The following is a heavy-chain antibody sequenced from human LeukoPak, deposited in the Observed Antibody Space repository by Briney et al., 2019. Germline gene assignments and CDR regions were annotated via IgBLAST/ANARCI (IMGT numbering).Heavy chain of an antibody. D-gene: IGHD1-14*01. CDR2: ISAYNGNT. CDR1: GYTFTSYG. J-gene: IGHJ3*02. V-gene: IGHV1-18*01. Sequence: GASVKVSCKASGYTFTSYGISWVRQAPGQGLEWMGWISAYNGNTNYAQKFQGRVTMTRDTSISTAYMELSRLRSDDTAVYYCARLRNAFDIWGQGTMVTVSS. CDR3: ARLRNAFDI.